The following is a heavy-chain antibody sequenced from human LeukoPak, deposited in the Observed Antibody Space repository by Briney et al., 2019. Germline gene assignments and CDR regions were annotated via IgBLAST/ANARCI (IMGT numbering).Heavy chain of an antibody. CDR2: ITRNSYI. J-gene: IGHJ4*02. V-gene: IGHV3-21*01. D-gene: IGHD6-19*01. Sequence: GGSLRLSCAASGFTFSTYSMNWVRQAPGKGPEWVSSITRNSYIYYADSVKGRFTISRDNAKNSLYLQMSSLRAEDTAEYFCARDSRAVAADFDYWGQGTLVTVSS. CDR3: ARDSRAVAADFDY. CDR1: GFTFSTYS.